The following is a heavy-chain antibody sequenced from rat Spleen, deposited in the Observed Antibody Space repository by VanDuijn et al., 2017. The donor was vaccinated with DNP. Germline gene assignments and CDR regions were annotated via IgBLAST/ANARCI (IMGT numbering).Heavy chain of an antibody. CDR2: ISSGGST. CDR1: GFSLTSYG. CDR3: TRVDYYGYNFDY. V-gene: IGHV2S12*01. D-gene: IGHD1-9*01. Sequence: QVQLKESGPGLVQPSQTLSLTCTVSGFSLTSYGVSWVRQPPGKGLEWIAAISSGGSTYYNSALKSRLSISRDTSKSQVFLKMNSLQTEETAIYFCTRVDYYGYNFDYWGQGVMVTVSS. J-gene: IGHJ2*01.